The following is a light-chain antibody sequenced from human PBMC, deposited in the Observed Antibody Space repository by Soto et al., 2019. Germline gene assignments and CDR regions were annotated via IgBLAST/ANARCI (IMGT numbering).Light chain of an antibody. J-gene: IGLJ3*02. Sequence: QSALTQPPSASGSPGQSVTISCTGTSSDVGGYNSVSWYQQHPGKAPKLMIYEVTKRPSGVPDRFSGSKSGNTASLTVSGLLAEDEDDYYCSSHAGIINVVFGGGTKLTVL. CDR3: SSHAGIINVV. CDR2: EVT. V-gene: IGLV2-8*01. CDR1: SSDVGGYNS.